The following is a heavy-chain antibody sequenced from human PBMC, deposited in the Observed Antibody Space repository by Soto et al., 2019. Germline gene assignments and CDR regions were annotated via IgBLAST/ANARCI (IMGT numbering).Heavy chain of an antibody. J-gene: IGHJ6*03. V-gene: IGHV4-59*11. Sequence: QVQLQESGPGLVKPSETLSLTCTVSGVSINTQYWSWVRQPPGKGLEWIGYLYNNGNAQHSPSLNSLVTMSLDTSKNQVSLKLTSVTAEDTGVYYGARVQGSDFWSASQSYSSMDVWGKGATVTVSS. D-gene: IGHD3-3*01. CDR2: LYNNGNA. CDR1: GVSINTQY. CDR3: ARVQGSDFWSASQSYSSMDV.